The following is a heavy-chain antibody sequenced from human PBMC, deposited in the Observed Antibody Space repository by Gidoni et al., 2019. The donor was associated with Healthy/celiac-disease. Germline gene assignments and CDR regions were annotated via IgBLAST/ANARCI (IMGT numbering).Heavy chain of an antibody. D-gene: IGHD3-9*01. CDR1: GYTFTGYY. V-gene: IGHV1-2*04. J-gene: IGHJ6*02. CDR2: INPNSGGT. Sequence: QVQLVQSGSEVTKPGTSVKVSCKASGYTFTGYYMPWVRQAPGQGLEWMGWINPNSGGTNYAQKFQGWVTMTRDTSISTAYMELSRLRSDDTAVYYCARGPAPDVDWLPYYYYGMDVWGQGTTVTVSS. CDR3: ARGPAPDVDWLPYYYYGMDV.